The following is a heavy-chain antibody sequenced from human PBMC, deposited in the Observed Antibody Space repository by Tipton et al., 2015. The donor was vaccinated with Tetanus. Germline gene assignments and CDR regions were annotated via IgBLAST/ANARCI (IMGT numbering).Heavy chain of an antibody. Sequence: TLSLTCTIYGGTFSGYYCSWIRQPPGRGLEWIGEIHPSGSTNYNPSLTSRVTLSQDTSKSQFSLKLSSVTAADTAVYYCARRAGTSRFDYWGQGTLVTVSS. V-gene: IGHV4-34*01. CDR1: GGTFSGYY. D-gene: IGHD1-7*01. J-gene: IGHJ4*02. CDR3: ARRAGTSRFDY. CDR2: IHPSGST.